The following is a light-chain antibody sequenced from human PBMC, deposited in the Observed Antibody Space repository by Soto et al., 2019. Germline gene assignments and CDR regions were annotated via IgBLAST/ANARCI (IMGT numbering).Light chain of an antibody. J-gene: IGKJ2*01. CDR2: KAI. CDR1: QSISTW. V-gene: IGKV1-5*03. CDR3: QRYNDFQYI. Sequence: DIQMTQSPSTLSASVGDRVTITCRASQSISTWLAWYQQKPGKAPKLLIYKAINLQSGVPSRFRGSGSGTEFSLTISRLHPDDFATYYCQRYNDFQYIFGQGTKLEMK.